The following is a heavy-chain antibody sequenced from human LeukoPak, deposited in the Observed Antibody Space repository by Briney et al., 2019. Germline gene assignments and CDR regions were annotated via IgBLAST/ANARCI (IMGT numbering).Heavy chain of an antibody. CDR3: ARLPEYVVPYAFDI. Sequence: DPSETLSLTCTVSGGSISSYYWSWIRQPPGKGLEWIGYIYYSGSTNYNPSLKSRVTISVDTSKNQFSLKLSSVTAADTAVYYCARLPEYVVPYAFDIWGQGTMVTVSS. CDR1: GGSISSYY. D-gene: IGHD2-15*01. CDR2: IYYSGST. J-gene: IGHJ3*02. V-gene: IGHV4-59*08.